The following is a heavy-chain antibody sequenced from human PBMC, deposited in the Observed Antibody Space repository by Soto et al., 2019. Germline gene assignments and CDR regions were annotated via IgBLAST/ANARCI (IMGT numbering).Heavy chain of an antibody. J-gene: IGHJ6*02. CDR1: GGSVSSGSYY. CDR2: IYYSGST. Sequence: PSLTCTVSGGSVSSGSYYWSWIRQPPGKGLEWIGYIYYSGSTNYNPSLKSRVTISVDTSKNQFSLKLSSVTAADTAVYYCARDWAAAAGTFYYYGMDVWGQGTTVTVSS. CDR3: ARDWAAAAGTFYYYGMDV. V-gene: IGHV4-61*01. D-gene: IGHD6-13*01.